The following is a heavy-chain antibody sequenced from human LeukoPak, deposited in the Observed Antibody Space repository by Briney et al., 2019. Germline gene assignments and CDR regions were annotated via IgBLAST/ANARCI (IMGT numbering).Heavy chain of an antibody. CDR1: GFTFSSYA. CDR3: AKDFGYSGYDGDSFDY. Sequence: GGSLRLSCAASGFTFSSYAMSWVRQAPGKGLEGVSAISGSGGSTYYADSVKGRFTISRDNSKNTPYLQMNSLRAEDTAVYYCAKDFGYSGYDGDSFDYWGQGTLVTVSS. J-gene: IGHJ4*02. CDR2: ISGSGGST. D-gene: IGHD5-12*01. V-gene: IGHV3-23*01.